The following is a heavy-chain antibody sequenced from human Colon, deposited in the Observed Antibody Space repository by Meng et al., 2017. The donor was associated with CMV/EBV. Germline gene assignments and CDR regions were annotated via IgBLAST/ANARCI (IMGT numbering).Heavy chain of an antibody. D-gene: IGHD3-16*01. CDR2: VYYTGSA. J-gene: IGHJ4*02. CDR1: GGSISTYY. CDR3: ARADPSLAMYYFDY. V-gene: IGHV4-59*13. Sequence: SETLSLTCNVSGGSISTYYWTWIRQPPGKGLEWIGNVYYTGSARYNPSLKSRLTISVDTAKNQFSLKLSSVTVEDTAMYYCARADPSLAMYYFDYWGPGMLVTVSS.